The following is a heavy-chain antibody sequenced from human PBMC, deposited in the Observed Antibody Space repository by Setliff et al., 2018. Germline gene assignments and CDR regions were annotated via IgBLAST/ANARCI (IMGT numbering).Heavy chain of an antibody. Sequence: SVKVSCKASRGTFRSYGISWVRQAPGQGLEWMGGIIPMFGTPAYAQKFQDRVTITTDESTSTAYMELDSLRTEDTAVYYCAREGVDTRSSTDYRYYMDVWGKGTTVTVSS. D-gene: IGHD5-18*01. V-gene: IGHV1-69*05. CDR3: AREGVDTRSSTDYRYYMDV. CDR2: IIPMFGTP. J-gene: IGHJ6*03. CDR1: RGTFRSYG.